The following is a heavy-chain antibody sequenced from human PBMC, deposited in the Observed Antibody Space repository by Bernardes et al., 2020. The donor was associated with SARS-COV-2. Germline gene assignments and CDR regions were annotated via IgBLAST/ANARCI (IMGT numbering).Heavy chain of an antibody. V-gene: IGHV3-30*18. CDR1: GFTFSSYG. CDR2: ISYDGGEK. Sequence: GGSLRLSCAASGFTFSSYGMHWVRQAPGKGLEWVAVISYDGGEKFYADSVKGRFTISRDNSKNTLYLQMNSLRADDTAIYYCAKGGTGLDVLFHHWGRGTLVIVSS. J-gene: IGHJ4*02. CDR3: AKGGTGLDVLFHH. D-gene: IGHD3-16*01.